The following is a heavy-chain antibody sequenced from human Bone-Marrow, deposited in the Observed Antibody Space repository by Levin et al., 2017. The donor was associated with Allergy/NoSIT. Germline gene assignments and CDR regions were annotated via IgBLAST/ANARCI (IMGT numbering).Heavy chain of an antibody. Sequence: SETLSLTCTVSGGSISVGGYYWSWIRQHPGKGLEWIGYIYYTGRTDYNPSLKSRVSMSVDTSKRQFSLKLNSVTAADTAVYYCARERLGDSRYGMDVWGQGTTVTVSS. V-gene: IGHV4-31*03. J-gene: IGHJ6*02. CDR2: IYYTGRT. CDR1: GGSISVGGYY. CDR3: ARERLGDSRYGMDV. D-gene: IGHD2-21*02.